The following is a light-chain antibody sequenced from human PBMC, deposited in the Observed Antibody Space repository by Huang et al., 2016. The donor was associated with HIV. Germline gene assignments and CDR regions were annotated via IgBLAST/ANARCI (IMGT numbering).Light chain of an antibody. CDR2: GAS. J-gene: IGKJ3*01. CDR3: QVYGTSPPGP. Sequence: EIVLTRSPGTLSLSPGERATLSCRASQSVSGSYLAWYQQKPGQAPRLLIYGASSRATGIPDRFSGSGSGTDFTLTITRLEPEDTALYYCQVYGTSPPGPFGPGATVHIK. V-gene: IGKV3-20*01. CDR1: QSVSGSY.